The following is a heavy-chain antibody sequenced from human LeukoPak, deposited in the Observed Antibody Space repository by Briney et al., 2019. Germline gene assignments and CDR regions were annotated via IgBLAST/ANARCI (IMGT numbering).Heavy chain of an antibody. V-gene: IGHV4-30-2*01. Sequence: SQTLSLTCTVSGGSISSGGYYWSWIRQPPGKGLEWIGYIYHSGSTYYNPSLKSRVTISVDRSKNQFSLKLSSVTAADTAVYYCARHRGGGYGDSDFDYWGQGTLVTVSS. CDR3: ARHRGGGYGDSDFDY. CDR1: GGSISSGGYY. D-gene: IGHD4-17*01. CDR2: IYHSGST. J-gene: IGHJ4*02.